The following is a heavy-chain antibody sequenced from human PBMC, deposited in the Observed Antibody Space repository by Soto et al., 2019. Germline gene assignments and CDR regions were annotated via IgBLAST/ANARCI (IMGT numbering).Heavy chain of an antibody. J-gene: IGHJ5*02. CDR1: GGSISSYY. Sequence: PSETLSLTCTFSGGSISSYYWSWIRQPPGKGLEWIGYIYYSGSTNYNPSLKSRVTISVDTSKNQFSLKLSSVTAADTAVYYCVAAGYSSSWYGYNWFDPWGQGTLVTVSS. D-gene: IGHD6-13*01. CDR2: IYYSGST. CDR3: VAAGYSSSWYGYNWFDP. V-gene: IGHV4-59*01.